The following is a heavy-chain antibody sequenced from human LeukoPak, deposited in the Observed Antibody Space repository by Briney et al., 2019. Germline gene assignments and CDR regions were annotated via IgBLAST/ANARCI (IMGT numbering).Heavy chain of an antibody. CDR2: ISWNSGSI. J-gene: IGHJ4*02. Sequence: GGSLRLSCAASGFTFDDYAMHWVRQAPGKGLEWVSGISWNSGSIGYADSVKGRFTISRDNAKNSLYLQMNSLRAEDTALYYCAEDRDDYGDYRAFDYWGQGTLVTVSS. D-gene: IGHD4-17*01. V-gene: IGHV3-9*01. CDR1: GFTFDDYA. CDR3: AEDRDDYGDYRAFDY.